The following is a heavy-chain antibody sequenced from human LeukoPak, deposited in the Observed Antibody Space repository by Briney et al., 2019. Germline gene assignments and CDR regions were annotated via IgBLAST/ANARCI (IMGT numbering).Heavy chain of an antibody. CDR2: ISRSGSSI. D-gene: IGHD2/OR15-2a*01. CDR3: ARDFRDRSMPIEY. Sequence: GGSLRLSCAASGFTFSDYYMSWIRQAPGKGLEWLSYISRSGSSIHYADSVKGRFTISRGNAKNSLDLQMNSLRVEDTAVYYCARDFRDRSMPIEYWGQGTLVSVSS. J-gene: IGHJ4*02. CDR1: GFTFSDYY. V-gene: IGHV3-11*01.